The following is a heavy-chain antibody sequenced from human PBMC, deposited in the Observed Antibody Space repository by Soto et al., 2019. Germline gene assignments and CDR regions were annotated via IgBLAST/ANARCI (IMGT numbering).Heavy chain of an antibody. V-gene: IGHV1-18*01. Sequence: QVHLVQSGAEVRKPGASVKVSCKASGYSFLYYAITWVRHSPGQGLEGMGWISPYNANAKYAQRFQGRVTITTDTSTSTAFLELKSLTSDDRALYFCAVRGSVPAKTLVGWAQGPL. CDR3: AVRGSVPAKTLVG. D-gene: IGHD2-21*01. J-gene: IGHJ4*02. CDR2: ISPYNANA. CDR1: GYSFLYYA.